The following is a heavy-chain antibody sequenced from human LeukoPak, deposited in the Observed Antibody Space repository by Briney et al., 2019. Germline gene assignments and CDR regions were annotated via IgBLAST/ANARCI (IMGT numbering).Heavy chain of an antibody. CDR2: ITAIDGRT. J-gene: IGHJ4*02. CDR1: GFTFSSTT. Sequence: GGSLRLSCVASGFTFSSTTMGWVRQAPGRGLEWVSSITAIDGRTYYADSVRGRFTISRDNSKNTLFLQMNSLRVDDTAVYHCAKGHGDWGGNYLDHWGQGTQVTVSS. D-gene: IGHD4-17*01. V-gene: IGHV3-23*01. CDR3: AKGHGDWGGNYLDH.